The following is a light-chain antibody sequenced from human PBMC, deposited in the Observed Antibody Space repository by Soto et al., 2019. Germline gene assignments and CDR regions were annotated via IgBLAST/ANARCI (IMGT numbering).Light chain of an antibody. CDR3: QQLKNYPLT. J-gene: IGKJ4*01. V-gene: IGKV1-9*01. Sequence: DIQLTQSPSFLSASVGDRVTITCRASQGISSYLAWYQQRAGKAPKFLMYAAPTLQSGVPSRFSGSGSGTEFALTISSLQPEDFATYYCQQLKNYPLTFGGGDQGGYQ. CDR1: QGISSY. CDR2: AAP.